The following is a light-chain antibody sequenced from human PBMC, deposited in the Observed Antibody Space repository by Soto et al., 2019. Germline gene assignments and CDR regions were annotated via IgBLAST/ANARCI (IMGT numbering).Light chain of an antibody. Sequence: EIVLTQSPATLSLSPGERATLSCRAGQNIGTSLAWYQQKPGQAPRLLIYDASSRATGIPDRFSGGGSGTDFTLTISRLEPEDFAVYYCQQFSSYPLTFGGGTKVDIK. CDR1: QNIGTS. J-gene: IGKJ4*01. CDR3: QQFSSYPLT. V-gene: IGKV3-20*01. CDR2: DAS.